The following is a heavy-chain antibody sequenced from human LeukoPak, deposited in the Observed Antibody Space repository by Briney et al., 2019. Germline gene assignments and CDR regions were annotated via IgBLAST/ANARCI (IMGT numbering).Heavy chain of an antibody. J-gene: IGHJ4*02. CDR1: GFTFSSFW. V-gene: IGHV3-74*01. Sequence: GGSLRLSCAASGFTFSSFWLHWVRQTPGKGLVWVSRISSDGTSTSSAHSVEGRFTISRDNATNTLYLQMNSRRAEDTAVYYCTLLCFGGGYYFDSWGQGALVTVSS. D-gene: IGHD3-10*01. CDR2: ISSDGTST. CDR3: TLLCFGGGYYFDS.